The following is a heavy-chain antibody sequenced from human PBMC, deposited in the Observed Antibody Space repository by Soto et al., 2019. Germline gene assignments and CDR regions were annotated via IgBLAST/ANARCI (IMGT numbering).Heavy chain of an antibody. Sequence: GASVKVSCKASGYTFTGYFLHWVRQAPGQGLEWMGWINPNTGATNYAQKFQGRVTMTRDTSISTVYMELNRLRSDDTAVYFCARVDASLYDAFDVWVQGTMVTVSS. CDR3: ARVDASLYDAFDV. J-gene: IGHJ3*01. V-gene: IGHV1-2*02. CDR2: INPNTGAT. D-gene: IGHD2-8*01. CDR1: GYTFTGYF.